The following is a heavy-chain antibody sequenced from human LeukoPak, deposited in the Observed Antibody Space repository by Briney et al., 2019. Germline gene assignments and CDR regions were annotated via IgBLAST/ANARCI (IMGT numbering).Heavy chain of an antibody. Sequence: GASVKVSCKASGYTFTSYYMHWVRQAPGQGLEWMGIINPSGGSTSYAQKFQGRVTMTRDMSTSTVYMELSSLRSEDTAVYYCARERESHVLQRLVPSSFDYWGQGTLVTVSS. V-gene: IGHV1-46*01. D-gene: IGHD6-13*01. J-gene: IGHJ4*02. CDR1: GYTFTSYY. CDR2: INPSGGST. CDR3: ARERESHVLQRLVPSSFDY.